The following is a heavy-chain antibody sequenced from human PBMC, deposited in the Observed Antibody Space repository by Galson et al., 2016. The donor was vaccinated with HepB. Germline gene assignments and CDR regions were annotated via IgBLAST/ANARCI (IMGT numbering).Heavy chain of an antibody. D-gene: IGHD6-13*01. CDR3: ARHEAIASTFDS. CDR2: IFHSGNT. CDR1: GGSISGSYYY. J-gene: IGHJ4*02. Sequence: ETLSLTCTVSGGSISGSYYYWGWVRQPPGKGLEWIGIIFHSGNTNYNPSLKSRVTVSVDTSNNQFSLKLSSVTAADTAVYYCARHEAIASTFDSWGQGTLVTVSS. V-gene: IGHV4-39*01.